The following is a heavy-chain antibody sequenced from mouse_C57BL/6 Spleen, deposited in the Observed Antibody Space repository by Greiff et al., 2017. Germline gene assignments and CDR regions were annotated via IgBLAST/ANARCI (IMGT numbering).Heavy chain of an antibody. CDR1: GFSLTSYG. CDR3: AKKGGWDDAMDY. D-gene: IGHD4-1*01. Sequence: VKLMESGPGLVQPSQSLSITCTVSGFSLTSYGVHWVRQSPGKGLEWLGVIWRGGSTDYNAAFMSRLSITKDNSKSQVFFKMNSLQADDTAIYYCAKKGGWDDAMDYWGQGTSVTVSS. V-gene: IGHV2-5*01. CDR2: IWRGGST. J-gene: IGHJ4*01.